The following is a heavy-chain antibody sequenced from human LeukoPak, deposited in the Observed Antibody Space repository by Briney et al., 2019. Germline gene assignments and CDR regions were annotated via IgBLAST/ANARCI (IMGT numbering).Heavy chain of an antibody. CDR1: GFTFINYA. CDR3: ATLRPVDTAMAYYFDY. CDR2: ITAGGST. D-gene: IGHD5-18*01. J-gene: IGHJ4*02. Sequence: GGSLRLSCAASGFTFINYAMTWVRQAPGKGLEWVSGITAGGSTYYADSVKGRFTISRDNAKNSLYLQMNSLRAEDTAVYYCATLRPVDTAMAYYFDYWGQGTLVTVSS. V-gene: IGHV3-23*01.